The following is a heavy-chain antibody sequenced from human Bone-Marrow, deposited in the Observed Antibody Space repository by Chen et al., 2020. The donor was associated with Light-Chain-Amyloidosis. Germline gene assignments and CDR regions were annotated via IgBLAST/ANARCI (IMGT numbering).Heavy chain of an antibody. V-gene: IGHV4-31*01. J-gene: IGHJ4*02. CDR2: IYYSGST. CDR3: ARGNLDNGRGVFDY. CDR1: GGSINRGGYY. Sequence: QVRLQESGPGLVKPSQTLSLTCTVSGGSINRGGYYWTWIRRSPGKGLVFIGYIYYSGSTYYNPSLKTPVTILLDTSKNQFSLDLSSVTAADTAVYFCARGNLDNGRGVFDYLGLGILVTVSS. D-gene: IGHD2-8*01.